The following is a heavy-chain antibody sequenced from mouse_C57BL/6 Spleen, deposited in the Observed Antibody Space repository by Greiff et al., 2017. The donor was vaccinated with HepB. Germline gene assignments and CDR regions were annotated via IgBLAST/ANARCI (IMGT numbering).Heavy chain of an antibody. J-gene: IGHJ2*01. CDR3: AREGFPYYYGSSPLDY. CDR2: INPYNGGT. Sequence: EVQLQQSGPVLVKPGASVKMSCKASGYTFTDYYMNWVKQSHGKSLEWIGVINPYNGGTSYNQKFKGKATLTVDKSSSTAYMELNSLTSEDSAVYYCAREGFPYYYGSSPLDYWGQGTTLTVSS. CDR1: GYTFTDYY. D-gene: IGHD1-1*01. V-gene: IGHV1-19*01.